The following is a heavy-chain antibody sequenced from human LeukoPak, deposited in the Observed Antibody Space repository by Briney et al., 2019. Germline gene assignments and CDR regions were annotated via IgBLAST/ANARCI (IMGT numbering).Heavy chain of an antibody. CDR1: GYTFTSYG. V-gene: IGHV1-18*01. Sequence: ASVKVSCKASGYTFTSYGISWVRQAPGQGLEWMGWISAYNGNTNYAQKLQGRVTMTTDTSTSTAYMELRSLRSDDTAVYYRARALGTTVVTPVGYWGQGTLVTVSS. CDR3: ARALGTTVVTPVGY. CDR2: ISAYNGNT. J-gene: IGHJ4*02. D-gene: IGHD4-23*01.